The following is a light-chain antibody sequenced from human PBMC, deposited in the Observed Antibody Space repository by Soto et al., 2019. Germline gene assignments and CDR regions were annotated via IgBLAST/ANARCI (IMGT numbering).Light chain of an antibody. V-gene: IGKV3-15*01. CDR1: QSVSSSY. Sequence: EIVMTHSPATLSVFPGERATLSCRASQSVSSSYLAWYQQKPGQAPRLLIYGAFTRAIGIPARFSGSESGTEFTLTINSLQSEDFAVYYSQQYHNWPYTFGQGTKVDIK. J-gene: IGKJ2*01. CDR2: GAF. CDR3: QQYHNWPYT.